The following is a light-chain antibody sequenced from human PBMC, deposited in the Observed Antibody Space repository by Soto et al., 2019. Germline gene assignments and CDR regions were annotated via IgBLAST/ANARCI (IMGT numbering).Light chain of an antibody. J-gene: IGKJ1*01. CDR2: GAS. V-gene: IGKV3-15*01. CDR3: QQYGSSRRT. CDR1: QSVSSN. Sequence: EIVMTQSPATLSVSPGERATLSCRASQSVSSNLAWYQQKPGQAPRLLIYGASTRATGIPARFSGSGSGTEFTLTISSLQSEDFAVYYCQQYGSSRRTFGQGTKVDIK.